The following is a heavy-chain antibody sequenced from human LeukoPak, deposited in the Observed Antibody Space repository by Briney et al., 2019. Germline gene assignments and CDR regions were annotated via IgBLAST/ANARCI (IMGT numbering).Heavy chain of an antibody. Sequence: GGSLRLSCAASGFTFSSYGMHWVRQAPGKGLGWVAVIWYDGSNKYYADSVKGRFTISRDNSKNTLYLQMNSLRAEDTAAYYCARERTYYYYGMDVWGQGTTVTVSS. CDR1: GFTFSSYG. V-gene: IGHV3-33*01. CDR3: ARERTYYYYGMDV. CDR2: IWYDGSNK. J-gene: IGHJ6*02.